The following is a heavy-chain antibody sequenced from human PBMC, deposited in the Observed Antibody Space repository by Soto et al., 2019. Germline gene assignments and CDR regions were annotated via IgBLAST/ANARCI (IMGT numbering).Heavy chain of an antibody. CDR2: IYSVGTA. J-gene: IGHJ4*02. D-gene: IGHD2-21*01. V-gene: IGHV3-53*02. Sequence: EVRLVETGGGLIQPGGSLRLSCAVSGFSVSDNYMYWVRQAPGKGLEWVSLIYSVGTARYADSVRGRFTISRDKSKNTLYLQMNRLREEDTAVYHCARKTDSGGDGGFWGQGTRVTVSS. CDR1: GFSVSDNY. CDR3: ARKTDSGGDGGF.